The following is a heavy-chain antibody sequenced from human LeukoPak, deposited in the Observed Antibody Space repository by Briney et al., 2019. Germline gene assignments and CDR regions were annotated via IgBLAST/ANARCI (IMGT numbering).Heavy chain of an antibody. J-gene: IGHJ3*02. CDR1: GYTFTGYY. Sequence: ASVKVSCKASGYTFTGYYMHWVRQAPGQGLEWMGWINPNSGGTNYAQKFQGRVTMTRDTSISTAYMELSRLRSDDTDVYYCASQSRIITIFGVVMTAHAFDIWGQGTMVTVSS. CDR3: ASQSRIITIFGVVMTAHAFDI. V-gene: IGHV1-2*02. D-gene: IGHD3-3*01. CDR2: INPNSGGT.